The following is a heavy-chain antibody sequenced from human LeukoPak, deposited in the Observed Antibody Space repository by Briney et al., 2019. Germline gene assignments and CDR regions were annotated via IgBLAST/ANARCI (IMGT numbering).Heavy chain of an antibody. CDR1: GGSFSGYY. V-gene: IGHV4-34*01. CDR3: ARGRGSTTYYYYYYGMDV. D-gene: IGHD4-17*01. J-gene: IGHJ6*02. CDR2: INHSGST. Sequence: SETLSLTCAVYGGSFSGYYWSWIRQPPGKGLEWIGEINHSGSTNYNPSLKSRVTTSVDTSKNQFSLKLSSVTAADTAVYYCARGRGSTTYYYYYYGMDVWGQGTTVTVSS.